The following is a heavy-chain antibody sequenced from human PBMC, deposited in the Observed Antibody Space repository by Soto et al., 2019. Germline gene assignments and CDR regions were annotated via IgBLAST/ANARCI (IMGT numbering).Heavy chain of an antibody. CDR1: GFTFSSYA. J-gene: IGHJ6*02. V-gene: IGHV3-30-3*01. D-gene: IGHD4-17*01. Sequence: GGSLRLSCAASGFTFSSYAVHWVRQAPGKGLEWVAVISYDGSNKYYADSVKGRFTISRDNSKNTLYLQMNSLRAEDTAVYYCARGSPVNHYYYYGMDGWGQGTTVTVS. CDR2: ISYDGSNK. CDR3: ARGSPVNHYYYYGMDG.